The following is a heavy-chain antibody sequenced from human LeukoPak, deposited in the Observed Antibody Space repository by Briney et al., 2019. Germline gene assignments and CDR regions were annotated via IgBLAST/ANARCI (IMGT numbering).Heavy chain of an antibody. V-gene: IGHV1-24*01. CDR1: GYTLTELS. Sequence: ASVKVSCKVSGYTLTELSMHWVRQAPGKGLEWMGGFDPEDGETIYAQKFQGRVTMTEDTSTDTAYMELSSLRYEDTAVYYCATVSVLRFLEWSYPRTGMDVWGQGTTVTVSS. CDR2: FDPEDGET. J-gene: IGHJ6*02. D-gene: IGHD3-3*01. CDR3: ATVSVLRFLEWSYPRTGMDV.